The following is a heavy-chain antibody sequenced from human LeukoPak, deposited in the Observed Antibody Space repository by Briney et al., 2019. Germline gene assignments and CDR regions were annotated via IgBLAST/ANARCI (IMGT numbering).Heavy chain of an antibody. CDR2: IRSDGSNK. Sequence: GGSLRLSCAGSGFSFSSYGMHWVRQAPGKGLEWMAFIRSDGSNKYYADSVKGRFTISRDNSKNTLFLQMNSLRAEDTAVYYCAKDYSKTTYYGSGTYYRPNWFDPWGQGTLVTVSS. V-gene: IGHV3-30*02. CDR3: AKDYSKTTYYGSGTYYRPNWFDP. J-gene: IGHJ5*02. CDR1: GFSFSSYG. D-gene: IGHD3-10*01.